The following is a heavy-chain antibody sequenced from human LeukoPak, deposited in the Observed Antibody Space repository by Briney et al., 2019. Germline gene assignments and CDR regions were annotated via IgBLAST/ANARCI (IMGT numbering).Heavy chain of an antibody. CDR1: GLSISSYS. CDR3: ARNIDY. V-gene: IGHV3-21*01. Sequence: GGSLRLSCAVSGLSISSYSMNWVRQAPGKGLEWVSSISSSSSNIYYADSVKGRFTISRDNAMNSLYLQMNSLRAEDTAVYYCARNIDYWGQGTLVTVSS. D-gene: IGHD2/OR15-2a*01. J-gene: IGHJ4*02. CDR2: ISSSSSNI.